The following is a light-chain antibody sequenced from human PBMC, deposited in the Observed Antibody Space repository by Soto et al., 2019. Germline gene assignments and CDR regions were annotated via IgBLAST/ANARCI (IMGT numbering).Light chain of an antibody. CDR3: QYYNISALWT. CDR1: QSVSNN. J-gene: IGKJ1*01. Sequence: EIVMTQSPATLSVSPGERATLSCRASQSVSNNLAWYQQKAGQAPRLLIYGASTSATGIPARFSGSGSGTVFTLPFGSLQAEHFAVSYWQYYNISALWTFGQVTKLYIK. CDR2: GAS. V-gene: IGKV3-15*01.